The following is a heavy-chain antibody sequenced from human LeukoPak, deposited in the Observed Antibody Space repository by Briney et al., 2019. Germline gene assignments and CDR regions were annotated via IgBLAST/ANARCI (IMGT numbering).Heavy chain of an antibody. CDR2: IIPIFGTA. CDR1: GGTFSSYA. D-gene: IGHD3-22*01. Sequence: GASVKVSCKASGGTFSSYAISWVRQAPGQGLEWMGGIIPIFGTANYAQKFQGRVTITADESTSTAYMELSSLRSEDTAVYYCARENYYDSSGYYSDAFDIWGQGTMVTVSS. J-gene: IGHJ3*02. CDR3: ARENYYDSSGYYSDAFDI. V-gene: IGHV1-69*13.